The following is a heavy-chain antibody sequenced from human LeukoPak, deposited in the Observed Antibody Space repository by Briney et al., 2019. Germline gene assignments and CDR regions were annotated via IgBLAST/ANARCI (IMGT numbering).Heavy chain of an antibody. J-gene: IGHJ6*03. D-gene: IGHD4-23*01. CDR1: GGTFSSYA. CDR2: IIPIFGTA. V-gene: IGHV1-69*13. Sequence: SVKVSCKASGGTFSSYAISWVRQAPGQGLEWMGGIIPIFGTANYAQKFQGRVTITADESTSTAYMELSSLRSEDTAVYYCARGLSGDNRFLDYYYYYMDVWGKGTTVTVSS. CDR3: ARGLSGDNRFLDYYYYYMDV.